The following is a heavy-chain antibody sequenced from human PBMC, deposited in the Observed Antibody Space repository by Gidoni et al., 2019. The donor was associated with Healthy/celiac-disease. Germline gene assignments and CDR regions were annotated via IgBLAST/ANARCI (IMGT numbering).Heavy chain of an antibody. Sequence: QVQLVESGGGVVQPGRSLRLYCAASGVPVSSYGMHWVCLAPGKGLEWVAVISYDGSNKYYADSVKGRFTISRDNSKNTLYLQMNSLRADDTAVYYCANVPNGVVAANGAFDIWGQGTMVTVSS. D-gene: IGHD2-15*01. CDR3: ANVPNGVVAANGAFDI. V-gene: IGHV3-30*18. CDR2: ISYDGSNK. CDR1: GVPVSSYG. J-gene: IGHJ3*02.